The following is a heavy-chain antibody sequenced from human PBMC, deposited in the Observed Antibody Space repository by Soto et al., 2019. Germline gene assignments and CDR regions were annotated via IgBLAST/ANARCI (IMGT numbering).Heavy chain of an antibody. D-gene: IGHD4-17*01. CDR2: ISSSSSTI. CDR3: ARGEDGDYDYYYYYMDV. CDR1: GFTFSSYS. Sequence: GSLRLSCAASGFTFSSYSMNWVRQAPGKGLEWVSYISSSSSTIYYADSVKGRFTISRDNAKNSLYLQMNSLRAEDTAVYYCARGEDGDYDYYYYYMDVWGKGTTVTVSS. V-gene: IGHV3-48*01. J-gene: IGHJ6*03.